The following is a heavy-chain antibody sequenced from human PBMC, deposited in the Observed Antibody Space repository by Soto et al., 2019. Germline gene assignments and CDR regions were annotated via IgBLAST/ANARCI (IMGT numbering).Heavy chain of an antibody. Sequence: QVQLVESGGGVVQPGRSLRLSCAASGFTFSSYAMHWVRQAPGKGLEWVAVISYDGSNKYYADSVKGRFTISRDNSKNTLYLQMSSLRAEDTAVYYCARGDGYSYGYYFDYWGQGTLVTVSS. CDR3: ARGDGYSYGYYFDY. D-gene: IGHD5-18*01. CDR2: ISYDGSNK. J-gene: IGHJ4*02. CDR1: GFTFSSYA. V-gene: IGHV3-30-3*01.